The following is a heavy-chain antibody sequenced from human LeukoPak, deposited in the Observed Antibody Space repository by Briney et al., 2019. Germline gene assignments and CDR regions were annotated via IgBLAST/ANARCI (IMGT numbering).Heavy chain of an antibody. CDR1: GGTFSSYT. J-gene: IGHJ4*02. D-gene: IGHD3-3*01. CDR3: ASFGGDDFWSGYYGF. V-gene: IGHV1-69*02. CDR2: IIPILGIA. Sequence: SVKVSCKASGGTFSSYTISWVRQAPGQGLEWMGRIIPILGIANYAQEFQGRVTITADKSTSTAYMELSSLRSEDTAVYYCASFGGDDFWSGYYGFWGQGTLVTVSS.